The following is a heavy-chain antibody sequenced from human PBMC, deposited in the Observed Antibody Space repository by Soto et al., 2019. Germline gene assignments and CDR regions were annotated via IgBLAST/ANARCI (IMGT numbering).Heavy chain of an antibody. Sequence: PGGYLRLSCAASGFTFDDYAMHWVRQAPGKGLEWVSGISWNSGSIGYADSVKGRFTISRDNAKNSLYLQMNSLRAEDTALYYCAKDNGRRYTYGYYYYYGIDVWGQGTTVTVSS. CDR2: ISWNSGSI. CDR1: GFTFDDYA. J-gene: IGHJ6*02. CDR3: AKDNGRRYTYGYYYYYGIDV. V-gene: IGHV3-9*01. D-gene: IGHD5-18*01.